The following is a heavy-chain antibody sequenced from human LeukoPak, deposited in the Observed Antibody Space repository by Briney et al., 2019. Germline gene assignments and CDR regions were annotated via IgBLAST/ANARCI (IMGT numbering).Heavy chain of an antibody. J-gene: IGHJ4*02. Sequence: ASVRVSCKASGYTFTCYYMHWVRQAPGQGLEWLGRINPKTGGSNYALKFPGRATITTETSTSTPYMELSQLNSDHTAVYYCATLVSGINYWGEGTLVTVSS. V-gene: IGHV1-2*06. CDR3: ATLVSGINY. CDR1: GYTFTCYY. CDR2: INPKTGGS. D-gene: IGHD1-20*01.